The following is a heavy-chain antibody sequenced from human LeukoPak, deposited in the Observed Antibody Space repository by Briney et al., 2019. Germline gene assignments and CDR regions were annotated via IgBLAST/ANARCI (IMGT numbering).Heavy chain of an antibody. CDR1: GGSFSIYY. J-gene: IGHJ4*02. CDR3: ARRVRSADFRLDY. CDR2: INHSGSS. D-gene: IGHD2-21*02. V-gene: IGHV4-34*01. Sequence: SETLSLTCAVYGGSFSIYYWSWIRQTPGKGLEWIGEINHSGSSSYNPSLKSRVTISIDSSKSQFSLNVSSVTAADTAVYYCARRVRSADFRLDYWGQGTLVTVSS.